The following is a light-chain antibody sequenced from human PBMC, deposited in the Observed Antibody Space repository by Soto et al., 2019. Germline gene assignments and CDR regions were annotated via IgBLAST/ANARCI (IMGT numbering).Light chain of an antibody. CDR1: QSVTTR. CDR2: GAS. CDR3: QQYGGSPIT. Sequence: IFLTQSPGTLSLSPGEIFTLSCRASQSVTTRLAWYQHKPGQAPTLLMSGASNRASGVPVRFSGSGSGTDFTLTITRLEPEDFALYYCQQYGGSPITFGLGTKVDIK. J-gene: IGKJ1*01. V-gene: IGKV3-20*01.